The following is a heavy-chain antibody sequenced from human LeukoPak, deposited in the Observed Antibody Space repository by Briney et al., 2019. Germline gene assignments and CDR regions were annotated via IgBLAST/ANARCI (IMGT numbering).Heavy chain of an antibody. D-gene: IGHD6-6*01. CDR2: INPNSGGT. V-gene: IGHV1-2*02. CDR3: ARGLAARPSPVGDFDY. Sequence: ASVKVSCKASGYTFTGYYMHWVRQAPGQGLEWMGWINPNSGGTNYAQKFQGRVTMTRDTSISTAYMELSRLRSDDTAVYYCARGLAARPSPVGDFDYWGQGTLVTVSS. J-gene: IGHJ4*02. CDR1: GYTFTGYY.